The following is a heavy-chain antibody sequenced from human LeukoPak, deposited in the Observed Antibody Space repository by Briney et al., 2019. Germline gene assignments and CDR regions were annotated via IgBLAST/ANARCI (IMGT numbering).Heavy chain of an antibody. D-gene: IGHD3-3*01. CDR2: INPNSGGT. CDR1: GYTFTGYY. V-gene: IGHV1-2*02. J-gene: IGHJ4*02. Sequence: ASVKVSCKASGYTFTGYYMHWVRQAPGQGLEWMGWINPNSGGTNYAQKFQGRVTMTRDTSISTAYMELSRLRSDDTAVYNCAIDNPRITIFGVVNWGQGTLVTVSS. CDR3: AIDNPRITIFGVVN.